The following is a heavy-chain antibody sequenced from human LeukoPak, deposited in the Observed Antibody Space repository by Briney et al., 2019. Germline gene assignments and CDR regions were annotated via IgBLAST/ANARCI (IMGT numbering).Heavy chain of an antibody. D-gene: IGHD3-10*01. J-gene: IGHJ6*02. V-gene: IGHV1-8*01. CDR1: GYTFTSYD. Sequence: ASVKVSCKASGYTFTSYDINWVRQATGQGLEWMGWMNPNSGNTGYAQKFQGRVTMTRNTSISTAYMELSSLRSEDTAVYYCARVSELLWFGELLYYGMDVWGQGTTVTVSS. CDR2: MNPNSGNT. CDR3: ARVSELLWFGELLYYGMDV.